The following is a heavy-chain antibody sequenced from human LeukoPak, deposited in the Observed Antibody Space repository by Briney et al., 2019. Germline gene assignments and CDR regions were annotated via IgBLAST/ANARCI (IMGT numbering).Heavy chain of an antibody. CDR3: AHIGLGAYYFDY. CDR1: GFSLSTSGVA. V-gene: IGHV2-5*01. Sequence: SSPTLVNPTQTLTLTFTFSGFSLSTSGVAVGWSRQPPGKTLEWLAVIYWNDDKRYSPSLKSRLTITKDTSKSQVVLTMTNMEPVDTATYYCAHIGLGAYYFDYWGQGTLVTVSS. D-gene: IGHD4/OR15-4a*01. CDR2: IYWNDDK. J-gene: IGHJ4*02.